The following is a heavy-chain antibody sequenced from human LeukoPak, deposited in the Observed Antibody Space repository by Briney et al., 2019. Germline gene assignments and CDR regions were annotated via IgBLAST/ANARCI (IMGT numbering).Heavy chain of an antibody. J-gene: IGHJ4*02. V-gene: IGHV4-59*08. CDR1: GGSISSYY. CDR3: ARRQRDFYGFDY. CDR2: IYSSGIT. D-gene: IGHD4-17*01. Sequence: SETLSLTCTVSGGSISSYYWSWIRQPPGKGLEWIGYIYSSGITNHNPSLKSRVSMSLDTSKNQCSLRLNSVTAADTAVFYCARRQRDFYGFDYWGQGTLVTVSS.